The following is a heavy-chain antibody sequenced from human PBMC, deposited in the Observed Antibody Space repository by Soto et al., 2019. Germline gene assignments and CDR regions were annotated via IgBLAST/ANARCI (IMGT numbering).Heavy chain of an antibody. Sequence: GGSLRLSCAASGFTFSGYAMNWVRQASGKGLEWVSAISPSGDSTYYADSVKGRFTISRDNSKSTLYLQMNSLRAEDTAVYYCVKGSYYARSGWYEFDYWGQGTLVTVSS. D-gene: IGHD6-19*01. CDR2: ISPSGDST. V-gene: IGHV3-23*01. CDR1: GFTFSGYA. CDR3: VKGSYYARSGWYEFDY. J-gene: IGHJ4*02.